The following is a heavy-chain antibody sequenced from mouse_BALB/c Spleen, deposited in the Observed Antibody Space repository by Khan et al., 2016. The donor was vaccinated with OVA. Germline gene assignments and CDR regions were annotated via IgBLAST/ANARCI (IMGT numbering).Heavy chain of an antibody. CDR1: GYTFTSYD. CDR3: ARGGYGGCAY. V-gene: IGHV1-85*01. CDR2: MFPGDGST. Sequence: QVQLKEPGAELVKPGASVKLSCKASGYTFTSYDINWVRQRPEQGLEWIGWMFPGDGSTKYNENFKGKATLPTDKSSSTAYLQLSRLTAEDSGAYFCARGGYGGCAYWGQGTLVTVSA. J-gene: IGHJ3*01. D-gene: IGHD2-14*01.